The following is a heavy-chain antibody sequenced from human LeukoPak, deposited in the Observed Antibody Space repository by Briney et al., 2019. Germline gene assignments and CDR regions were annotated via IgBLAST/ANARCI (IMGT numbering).Heavy chain of an antibody. V-gene: IGHV3-11*04. J-gene: IGHJ5*02. CDR2: ISSSGSTI. CDR1: GFTFSDYY. Sequence: GGSLRLSCAASGFTFSDYYMSWIRQAPGKGLEWVSYISSSGSTIYYADSVKGRFTISRDNAKNSLYLQMNSLRAEDTAVYYCAKGYGQLLVNNWFDPWGQGTLVTVSS. D-gene: IGHD6-13*01. CDR3: AKGYGQLLVNNWFDP.